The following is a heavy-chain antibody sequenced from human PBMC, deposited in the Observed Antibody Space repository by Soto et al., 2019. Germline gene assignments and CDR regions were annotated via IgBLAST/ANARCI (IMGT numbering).Heavy chain of an antibody. J-gene: IGHJ5*02. D-gene: IGHD2-15*01. CDR2: MTGSGRTI. CDR1: GFTFSDYY. Sequence: GSLRLSCAASGFTFSDYYMSWIRQAPGKGLEWVSYMTGSGRTIYYADSVKGRFTISRDNAKNSLYLQMNSLRAEDTAVYYCARAKDLGNWFDPWGQGTLVTVSS. V-gene: IGHV3-11*01. CDR3: ARAKDLGNWFDP.